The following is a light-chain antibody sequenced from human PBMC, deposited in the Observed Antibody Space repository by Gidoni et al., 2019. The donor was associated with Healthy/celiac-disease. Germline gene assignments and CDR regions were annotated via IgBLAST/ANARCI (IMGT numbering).Light chain of an antibody. CDR3: QVWDSSTEV. CDR2: RDS. Sequence: SYELTQPLSVSVALGQTARITCGGNNIGSKNVHWYQQKPGQAPVLVIYRDSNRPSGIPGRFSGSNWGNTATLTISRAQAGDEADYYCQVWDSSTEVFGGGTKLTVL. CDR1: NIGSKN. J-gene: IGLJ3*02. V-gene: IGLV3-9*01.